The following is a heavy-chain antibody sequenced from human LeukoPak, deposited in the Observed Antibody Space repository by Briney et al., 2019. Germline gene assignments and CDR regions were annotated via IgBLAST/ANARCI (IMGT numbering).Heavy chain of an antibody. Sequence: ASVKVSCKASGYTFTSYGISWVRQAPGQGLEWMGWISAYNGNTNYAQKLQGRVTMTRDTSTSTVYMELSSLRYEDTAVYYCARGGPIVGATLSGVHYYFDYWGQGTLVTVSS. V-gene: IGHV1-18*01. J-gene: IGHJ4*02. CDR1: GYTFTSYG. CDR2: ISAYNGNT. D-gene: IGHD1-26*01. CDR3: ARGGPIVGATLSGVHYYFDY.